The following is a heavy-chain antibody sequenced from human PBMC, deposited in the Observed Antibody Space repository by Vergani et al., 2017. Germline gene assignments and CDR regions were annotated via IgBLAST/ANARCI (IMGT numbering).Heavy chain of an antibody. CDR3: ARGGRVVVTAMVAFDI. CDR1: GFTFSSYW. J-gene: IGHJ3*02. V-gene: IGHV3-7*01. D-gene: IGHD2-21*02. CDR2: IKQDGSEK. Sequence: EVQLVESGGGLVQPGGSLRLSCAASGFTFSSYWMSWVRQAPGKGLEWVANIKQDGSEKYYVDSVKGRFTISRANAKNSLYLQMNSLRAEDTAVYYCARGGRVVVTAMVAFDIWGQGTMVTVSS.